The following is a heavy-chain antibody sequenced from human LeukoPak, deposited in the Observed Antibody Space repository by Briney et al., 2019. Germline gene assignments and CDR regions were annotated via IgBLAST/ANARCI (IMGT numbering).Heavy chain of an antibody. CDR3: ARGAYYYED. V-gene: IGHV3-48*01. CDR1: GVTFSSHS. Sequence: GGSLRLSCAASGVTFSSHSMNWARQAPGKGLEWVSYISSSSSTIYYADSVKGRFTISRDNAKNSLYLQMNSLRAEDTAVYYCARGAYYYEDWGQGTLVTVSS. D-gene: IGHD3-22*01. J-gene: IGHJ4*02. CDR2: ISSSSSTI.